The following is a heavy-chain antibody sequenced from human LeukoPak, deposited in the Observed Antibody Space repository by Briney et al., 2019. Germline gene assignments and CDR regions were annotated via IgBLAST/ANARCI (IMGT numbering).Heavy chain of an antibody. J-gene: IGHJ4*02. CDR2: IYYSGST. V-gene: IGHV4-30-4*08. Sequence: SETLSLTCTVSGGSISSGDYYWSWIRQPPGKGLEWIGYIYYSGSTYYNPSLKSRVTISVDTSKNQFSLKLSSVTAADTAVYYCARDSRGLRFLEWPGGDWGQGTLVTVSS. CDR3: ARDSRGLRFLEWPGGD. CDR1: GGSISSGDYY. D-gene: IGHD3-3*01.